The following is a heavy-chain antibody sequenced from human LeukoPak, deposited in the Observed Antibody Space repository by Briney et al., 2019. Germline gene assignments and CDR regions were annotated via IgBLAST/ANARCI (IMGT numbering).Heavy chain of an antibody. V-gene: IGHV3-7*04. CDR1: GFTFSDSW. Sequence: GGSLRLSCAASGFTFSDSWMNRVRQAPGKGLEWVATMNQDGDQINYADSVRGRFNISRDNAKNSLYLQMSSLRAEDTAVYYCARDLRFWGQGTLVTVSS. CDR2: MNQDGDQI. CDR3: ARDLRF. J-gene: IGHJ4*02.